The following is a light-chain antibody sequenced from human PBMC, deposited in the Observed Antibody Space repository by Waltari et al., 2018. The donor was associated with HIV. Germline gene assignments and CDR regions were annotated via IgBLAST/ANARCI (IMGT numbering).Light chain of an antibody. Sequence: DIQMTQSPSSLSASVGDRVTITCRASQSITFYLNWYQQKPGKAPNLRIYAASSLHSGVPSRFSGSGSGTDFTLTISSLQPEDFASYYCQQSFSTPRTFGQGTKVEIK. CDR1: QSITFY. CDR2: AAS. CDR3: QQSFSTPRT. V-gene: IGKV1-39*01. J-gene: IGKJ1*01.